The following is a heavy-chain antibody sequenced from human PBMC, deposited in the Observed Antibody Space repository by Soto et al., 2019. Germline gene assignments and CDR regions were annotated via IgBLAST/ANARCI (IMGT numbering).Heavy chain of an antibody. Sequence: QVQLVQSGAEVKKPGASVKVSCKASGFTFSNYGITWVRQAPGQGLEWMGWISAYNGIANNAQKLQGRVTMTTEKSTSTAYMELRSLRSDDTAVYYCASRSGQLPYYFDYWGQGTLVTVSS. J-gene: IGHJ4*02. CDR2: ISAYNGIA. CDR1: GFTFSNYG. D-gene: IGHD6-6*01. CDR3: ASRSGQLPYYFDY. V-gene: IGHV1-18*01.